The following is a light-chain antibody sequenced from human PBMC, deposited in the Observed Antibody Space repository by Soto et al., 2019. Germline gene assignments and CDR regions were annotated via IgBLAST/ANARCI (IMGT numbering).Light chain of an antibody. CDR3: QFYDSGLSGVI. Sequence: QSALRQPLSALGAPGQAVTICCACSDSNIGAFDVQSYQQLPGSTPNILIHAYRHRPSRAPHRFSGSNSGPSTPLAITGRQAEDAADYYCQFYDSGLSGVIFGGGTQLTDL. CDR1: DSNIGAFD. CDR2: AYR. J-gene: IGLJ2*01. V-gene: IGLV1-40*01.